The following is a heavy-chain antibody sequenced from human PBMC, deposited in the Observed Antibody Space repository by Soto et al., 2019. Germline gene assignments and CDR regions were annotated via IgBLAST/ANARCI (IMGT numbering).Heavy chain of an antibody. CDR1: GYTFTRNA. Sequence: GASVKVSCKASGYTFTRNAIHWVRQAPGQRLEWMGWISAGNGNTKYSQMFQGRVTITRDTSASTAYMELSRLRSEDTAVYYCARESDYDSSGYSLYFDDWGKGTLVTVSS. CDR2: ISAGNGNT. CDR3: ARESDYDSSGYSLYFDD. D-gene: IGHD3-22*01. J-gene: IGHJ4*02. V-gene: IGHV1-3*01.